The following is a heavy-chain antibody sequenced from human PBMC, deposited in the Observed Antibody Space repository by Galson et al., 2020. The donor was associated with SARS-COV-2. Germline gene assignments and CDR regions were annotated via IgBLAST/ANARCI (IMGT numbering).Heavy chain of an antibody. CDR3: ARDVSGGAADI. V-gene: IGHV3-30*04. Sequence: QLGESHKISCAACVSTFAIYALHWVRQAPGQGLGWGAVIPHDGRTEVYANSVNGRFTISRHKSKNMLFLPMDSLRADDTAVYYCARDVSGGAADIWGQGTMVTVSS. CDR1: VSTFAIYA. D-gene: IGHD1-26*01. J-gene: IGHJ3*02. CDR2: IPHDGRTE.